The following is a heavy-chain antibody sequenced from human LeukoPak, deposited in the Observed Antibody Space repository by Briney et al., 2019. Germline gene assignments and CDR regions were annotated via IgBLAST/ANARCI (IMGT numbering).Heavy chain of an antibody. CDR2: ISSSSSYI. D-gene: IGHD4-23*01. CDR1: GFPFSDYA. V-gene: IGHV3-21*01. Sequence: GGSLRLSCAATGFPFSDYALSWVRQAPGKGLEWVSSISSSSSYIYYADSVKGRFTISRDNAKNSLYLQMNSLRAEDTAVYYCARDKSVTENAFDIWGQGTMVTVSS. J-gene: IGHJ3*02. CDR3: ARDKSVTENAFDI.